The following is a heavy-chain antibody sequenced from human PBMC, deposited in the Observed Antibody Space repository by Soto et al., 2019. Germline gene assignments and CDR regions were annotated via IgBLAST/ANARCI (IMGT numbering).Heavy chain of an antibody. J-gene: IGHJ4*02. CDR3: ARGGYFDSSNYLAY. Sequence: QVQLVQSGAEVKKPGASVKVSCKASGYTFTSYGINWVRQAPGRGLEWMGWINPGNGNTKYSQQFQGRVIIDRDTSASTAYIELSSLRSEDTAVYYCARGGYFDSSNYLAYWGLGTLVTFSS. V-gene: IGHV1-3*01. CDR1: GYTFTSYG. D-gene: IGHD3-22*01. CDR2: INPGNGNT.